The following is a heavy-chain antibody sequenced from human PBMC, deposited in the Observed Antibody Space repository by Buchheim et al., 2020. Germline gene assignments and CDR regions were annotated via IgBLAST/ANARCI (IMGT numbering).Heavy chain of an antibody. D-gene: IGHD6-19*01. CDR3: AKDGSSGWPYNWFDP. V-gene: IGHV3-7*03. J-gene: IGHJ5*02. Sequence: EVQLVESGGGLVQPGGSLRLSCAASGFTFSSYWMSWVRQVPGKGLEWVANIKQDGSEKYYVDSVKGRFTISRDNAKNSLYLQMNSLRAEDTAVYYCAKDGSSGWPYNWFDPWGQGTL. CDR1: GFTFSSYW. CDR2: IKQDGSEK.